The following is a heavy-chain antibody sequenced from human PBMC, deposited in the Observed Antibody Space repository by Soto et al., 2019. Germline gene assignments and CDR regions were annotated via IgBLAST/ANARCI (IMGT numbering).Heavy chain of an antibody. CDR1: GYTFTSYY. V-gene: IGHV1-46*01. Sequence: ASVKVSCKASGYTFTSYYMHWVRQAPGQGLEWMGIINPSGGSTSYAQKFQGRVTMTRDTSTSTVYMELSSLRSEDTAVYYCARDQAVIISLVYYYGMDVWGQGTTVTVSS. CDR2: INPSGGST. CDR3: ARDQAVIISLVYYYGMDV. J-gene: IGHJ6*02. D-gene: IGHD3-9*01.